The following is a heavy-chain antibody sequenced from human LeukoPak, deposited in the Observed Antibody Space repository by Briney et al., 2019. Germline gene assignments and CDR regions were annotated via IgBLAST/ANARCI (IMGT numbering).Heavy chain of an antibody. CDR1: GFTLSTYD. Sequence: GGSLRLSCAASGFTLSTYDMSWVRRAPTKGLEWVSAIGGDGGTTYADSVKGRFTISRDNSKNTLYLQMNSLRAEDTAVYYCAKGGSITMIVFYWGQGTLVTVSS. J-gene: IGHJ4*02. D-gene: IGHD3-22*01. V-gene: IGHV3-23*01. CDR2: IGGDGGTT. CDR3: AKGGSITMIVFY.